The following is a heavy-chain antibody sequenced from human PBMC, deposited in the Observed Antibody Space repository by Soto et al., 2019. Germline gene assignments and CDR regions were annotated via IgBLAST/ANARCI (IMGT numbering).Heavy chain of an antibody. D-gene: IGHD2-15*01. CDR3: AKGLVVLGNVAATVHYYSCGMDV. CDR2: LSGSGSGS. V-gene: IGHV3-23*01. Sequence: GGSLRLSCAASGFTFSRYAMNWVRQAPGKGLEWVSTLSGSGSGSYYPDSLRGRFTISRDNSKNTLYLLMNSLRAEDTAVYYCAKGLVVLGNVAATVHYYSCGMDVWGQGTTVTVSS. CDR1: GFTFSRYA. J-gene: IGHJ6*02.